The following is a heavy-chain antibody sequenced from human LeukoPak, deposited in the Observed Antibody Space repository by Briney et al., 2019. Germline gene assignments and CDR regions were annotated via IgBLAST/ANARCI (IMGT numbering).Heavy chain of an antibody. D-gene: IGHD3-16*01. CDR3: TRGAGWLIDY. Sequence: SETLSLTCTASDDSISDYYRGWIRQPPGKGLEWIGYIHNRGTSTYNLSLKSRVTISADTSKNQFSLKLNSMTTADTAVYYCTRGAGWLIDYWGQGILVTVSS. CDR1: DDSISDYY. CDR2: IHNRGTS. J-gene: IGHJ4*02. V-gene: IGHV4-59*01.